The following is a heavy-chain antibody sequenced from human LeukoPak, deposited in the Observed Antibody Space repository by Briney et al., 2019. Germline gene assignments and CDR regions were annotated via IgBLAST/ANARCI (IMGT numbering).Heavy chain of an antibody. D-gene: IGHD1-1*01. CDR2: ISDSSTYT. CDR3: ARSTLAPDAFDI. V-gene: IGHV3-11*03. CDR1: GFTFSLYY. Sequence: GGSLRLFCAASGFTFSLYYMNWIRQAPGKGLEWLSYISDSSTYTNYADSVKGRFTISRDNAKNSLYLQMNSLRAEDTAVYYCARSTLAPDAFDIWGQGTMVTVSS. J-gene: IGHJ3*02.